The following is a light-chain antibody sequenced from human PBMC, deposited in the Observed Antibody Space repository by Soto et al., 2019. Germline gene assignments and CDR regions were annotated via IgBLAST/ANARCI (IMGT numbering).Light chain of an antibody. V-gene: IGKV1-5*01. CDR2: DAS. Sequence: DIPMTQSPSTLSASVGDRVTITCRASHSISKWLAWYQQKPGKAPKLLINDASSLESGVPSRFSGSGSGTEFALTISSLQPDDFATYYCQQYDTFLTFGQGTRLEI. CDR1: HSISKW. J-gene: IGKJ5*01. CDR3: QQYDTFLT.